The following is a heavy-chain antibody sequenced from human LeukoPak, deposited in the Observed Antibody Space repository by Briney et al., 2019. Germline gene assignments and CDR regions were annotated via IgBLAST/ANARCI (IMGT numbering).Heavy chain of an antibody. V-gene: IGHV3-21*01. CDR1: RFTFSSYS. CDR2: ISSSSSYM. D-gene: IGHD4-23*01. Sequence: GGSLRLSCAASRFTFSSYSMNWVRQAPGKGLEWVSSISSSSSYMYYADSVKGRFTISRDNAKNSLYLQMNSLRAEDTAVYYCARVQRVGTLDYWGQGTLVTVSS. J-gene: IGHJ4*02. CDR3: ARVQRVGTLDY.